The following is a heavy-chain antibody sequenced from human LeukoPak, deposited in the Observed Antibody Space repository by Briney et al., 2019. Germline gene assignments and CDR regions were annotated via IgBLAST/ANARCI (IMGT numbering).Heavy chain of an antibody. Sequence: QPGGSLRLSCAASGFTFDDYAMHWVRHAPGKGLEWVSGIRWNSGSIGYADSVKGRFTISRDNAKNSLYLQMNSLRAEDTALYYCAKDQDIVDYYGMDVWGQGTTVTVSS. CDR1: GFTFDDYA. V-gene: IGHV3-9*01. CDR3: AKDQDIVDYYGMDV. CDR2: IRWNSGSI. J-gene: IGHJ6*02. D-gene: IGHD2-15*01.